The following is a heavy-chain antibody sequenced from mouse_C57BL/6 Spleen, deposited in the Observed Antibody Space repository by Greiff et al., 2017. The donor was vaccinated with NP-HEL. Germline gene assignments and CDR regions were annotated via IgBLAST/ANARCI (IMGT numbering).Heavy chain of an antibody. D-gene: IGHD1-1*01. CDR3: ARHEDSYYGSSYWYFDV. J-gene: IGHJ1*03. CDR1: GYTFTEYT. CDR2: FYPGSGSI. Sequence: LVESGAELVKPGASVKLSCKASGYTFTEYTIHWVKQRSGQGLEWIGWFYPGSGSIKYNEKFKDKATLTADKSSSTVYMELSRLTSEDSAVYFCARHEDSYYGSSYWYFDVWGTGTTVTVSS. V-gene: IGHV1-62-2*01.